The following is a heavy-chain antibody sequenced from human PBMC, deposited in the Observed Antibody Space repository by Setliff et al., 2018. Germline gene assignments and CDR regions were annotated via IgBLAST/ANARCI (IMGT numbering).Heavy chain of an antibody. J-gene: IGHJ6*03. CDR1: GFTFGDYA. CDR3: TREASVDFWSGYPYYYYMDV. D-gene: IGHD3-3*01. Sequence: SLRLSCTTSGFTFGDYAITWVRQAPGKGLEWVGFIRGKPSSGTTEYAASVKGRFTISRDDSKSIAYLQMNSLKTEDTAVYYCTREASVDFWSGYPYYYYMDVWGKGTTVTVS. CDR2: IRGKPSSGTT. V-gene: IGHV3-49*04.